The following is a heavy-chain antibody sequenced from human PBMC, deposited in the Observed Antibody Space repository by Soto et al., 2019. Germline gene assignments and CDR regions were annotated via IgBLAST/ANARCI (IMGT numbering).Heavy chain of an antibody. J-gene: IGHJ4*02. D-gene: IGHD3-22*01. CDR3: ARGEYDSSGYGLLGFDY. CDR2: INHSGST. CDR1: GGSFSGYY. Sequence: PSETLSLTCAVYGGSFSGYYWIWIRQPPGKGLEWIGEINHSGSTNYNPSLKNRVTISVDTSKNQFSLKLSSVTAADTAVYYCARGEYDSSGYGLLGFDYWGQGTLVTVSS. V-gene: IGHV4-34*01.